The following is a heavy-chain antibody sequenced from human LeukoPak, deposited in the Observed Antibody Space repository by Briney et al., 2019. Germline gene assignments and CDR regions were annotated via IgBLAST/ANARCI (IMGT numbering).Heavy chain of an antibody. CDR3: ARDLRSNTAMVTFDY. CDR2: ISSSSSYT. J-gene: IGHJ4*02. CDR1: GFTFSDYY. V-gene: IGHV3-11*06. Sequence: GGSLRLSCAASGFTFSDYYMSWIRQAPGKGLEWVSYISSSSSYTNYADSVKGRFTISRDNAKNSLYLQMNSLRAEDTAVYYCARDLRSNTAMVTFDYWGQGPLVTVSS. D-gene: IGHD5-18*01.